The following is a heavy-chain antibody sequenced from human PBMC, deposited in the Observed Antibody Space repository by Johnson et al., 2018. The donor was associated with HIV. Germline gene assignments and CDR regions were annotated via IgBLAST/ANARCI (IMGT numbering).Heavy chain of an antibody. CDR2: IYSGGRA. J-gene: IGHJ3*02. Sequence: VQLVESGGGLVQPGGSLRLSCAASGFTVSSNYMSWVRQAPGKGLEWVSIIYSGGRAYYADSVKGRFIISRDNSKNTLYLQMNSLRSEDTALYYCAKGGLGHTDAFDIWGQGTMVTVSS. CDR3: AKGGLGHTDAFDI. D-gene: IGHD6-19*01. CDR1: GFTVSSNY. V-gene: IGHV3-66*01.